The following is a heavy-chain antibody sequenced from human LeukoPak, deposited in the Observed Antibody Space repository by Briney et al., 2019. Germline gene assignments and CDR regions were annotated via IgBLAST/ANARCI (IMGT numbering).Heavy chain of an antibody. CDR1: EVTFRDYI. D-gene: IGHD5-12*01. CDR3: AKDRGYVTYYFEY. Sequence: GGSLRLSCEASEVTFRDYILNWVRQAPGKGLEWVSSISKSSNYKYYTDSVEGRFIISRDNAKNSLYLQMNSLRAEDTAVYYCAKDRGYVTYYFEYWGQGTLVTVSS. CDR2: ISKSSNYK. J-gene: IGHJ4*02. V-gene: IGHV3-21*01.